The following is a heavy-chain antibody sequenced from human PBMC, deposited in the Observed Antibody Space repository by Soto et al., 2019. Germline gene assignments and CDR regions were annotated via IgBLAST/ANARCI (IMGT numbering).Heavy chain of an antibody. CDR3: ERSRTGRTLDAFDI. Sequence: QVQLVQSGAEVKKPGSSVKVSCKASGGTFSSYAISWGRQDPGQGLEWMGGILPICGTANYAQKFHGRVTITADESTSGAYMELSSTRSENTAVYYWERSRTGRTLDAFDIGGQGTMVT. CDR2: ILPICGTA. CDR1: GGTFSSYA. V-gene: IGHV1-69*12. J-gene: IGHJ3*02.